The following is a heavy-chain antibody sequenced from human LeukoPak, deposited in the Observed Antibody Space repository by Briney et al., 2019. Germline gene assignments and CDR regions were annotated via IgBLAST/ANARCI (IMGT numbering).Heavy chain of an antibody. CDR1: GYTFTGYY. CDR2: INPNSGGT. J-gene: IGHJ4*02. V-gene: IGHV1-2*02. Sequence: ASVKVSCKASGYTFTGYYIHWVRQAPGQGLEWMGWINPNSGGTNYAQKFQGRVTMTRDTSIRTAYMELSRLRSDDTAMYYCARDFVFSVDYDSSGDVIGFDYWGQGTLVTVSS. D-gene: IGHD3-22*01. CDR3: ARDFVFSVDYDSSGDVIGFDY.